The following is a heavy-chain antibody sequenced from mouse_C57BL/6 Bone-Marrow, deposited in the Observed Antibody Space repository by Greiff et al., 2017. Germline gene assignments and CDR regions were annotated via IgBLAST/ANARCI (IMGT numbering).Heavy chain of an antibody. CDR3: VYYDYDGAY. J-gene: IGHJ3*01. Sequence: VQLQQPGAELVKPGASVKVSCKASGYTFTSYWMHWVKQRPEQGLEWIGRIDPANGNTKYAPKFQGKATITADTSSNTAYLQLSSLTSEDTAIYYCVYYDYDGAYWGQGTLVTVSA. CDR1: GYTFTSYW. V-gene: IGHV14-3*01. D-gene: IGHD2-4*01. CDR2: IDPANGNT.